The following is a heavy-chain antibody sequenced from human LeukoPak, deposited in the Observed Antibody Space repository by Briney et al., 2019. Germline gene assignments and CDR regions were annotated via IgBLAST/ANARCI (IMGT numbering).Heavy chain of an antibody. CDR3: AAGRPYSLLDY. Sequence: ASVKVSCTVSGSSLSELSLYWVRQAPGKGLEWMGGFDVIDGETFYAQKFQGRVTMTEDSSTDTAYMELSSLRSDDTAFNYCAAGRPYSLLDYWGQGTLLTVSS. CDR1: GSSLSELS. CDR2: FDVIDGET. J-gene: IGHJ4*02. V-gene: IGHV1-24*01. D-gene: IGHD5-18*01.